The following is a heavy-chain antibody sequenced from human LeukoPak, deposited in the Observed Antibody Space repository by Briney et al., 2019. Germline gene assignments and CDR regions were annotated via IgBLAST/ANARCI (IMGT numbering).Heavy chain of an antibody. J-gene: IGHJ3*02. CDR3: VRHVARAFDI. CDR1: DGSITNYY. V-gene: IGHV4-34*01. Sequence: KTSETLSLTCTVSDGSITNYYWSWIRQPPGKGLEWIGEINHSGSTKYNPSLKSRVTISIDTSKNQLSLKLSSVTAADTAVYSCVRHVARAFDIWGQGTKVTVSS. CDR2: INHSGST.